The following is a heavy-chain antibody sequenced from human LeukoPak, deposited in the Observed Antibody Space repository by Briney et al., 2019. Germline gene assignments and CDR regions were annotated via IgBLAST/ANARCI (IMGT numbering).Heavy chain of an antibody. D-gene: IGHD3-10*01. V-gene: IGHV4-34*01. CDR3: ARFRRYFDY. CDR1: GGSFSGYY. J-gene: IGHJ4*02. CDR2: INHSGST. Sequence: SETLSLTCAVYGGSFSGYYWSWIRQPPGKGLEWIGEINHSGSTNYNPSLKSRVTISVDTSKNQFSLKLSSVTAADTAVYYCARFRRYFDYWGQGTLVTVSS.